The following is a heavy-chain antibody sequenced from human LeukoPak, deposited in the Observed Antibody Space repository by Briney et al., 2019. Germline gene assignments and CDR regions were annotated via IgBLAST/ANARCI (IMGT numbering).Heavy chain of an antibody. D-gene: IGHD3-22*01. Sequence: PGGSLRLSCAASGFTFSSYAMHWVRQAPGKGLEWVAVISYDGSNKYYADSVKGRFTISRDNSKNTLYLQMNSLRSDDTAVYYCARLNYYDSSGYYSAHDYWGQGTLVTVSS. CDR3: ARLNYYDSSGYYSAHDY. J-gene: IGHJ4*02. CDR2: ISYDGSNK. CDR1: GFTFSSYA. V-gene: IGHV3-30-3*01.